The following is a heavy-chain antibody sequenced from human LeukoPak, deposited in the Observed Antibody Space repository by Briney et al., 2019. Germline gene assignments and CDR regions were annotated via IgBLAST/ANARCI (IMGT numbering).Heavy chain of an antibody. Sequence: GGSLKICCRSSGLTFSGCAGKRVRHSPVKGLKRVGQIDKKDKGYATATAYAASVKGRFTISRDNSKNTLYLQMNSLRVEDTAVYYCAKGRWLDDWGRGTLVTVSS. J-gene: IGHJ4*02. CDR3: AKGRWLDD. CDR1: GLTFSGCA. CDR2: IDKKDKGYATAT. D-gene: IGHD5-24*01. V-gene: IGHV3-73*01.